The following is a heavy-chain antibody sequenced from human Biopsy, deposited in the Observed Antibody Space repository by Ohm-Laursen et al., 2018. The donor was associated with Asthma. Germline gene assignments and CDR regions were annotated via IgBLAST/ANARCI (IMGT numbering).Heavy chain of an antibody. CDR2: ITGSGGIT. V-gene: IGHV3-23*01. D-gene: IGHD2-15*01. CDR1: GFTFSNYP. J-gene: IGHJ6*02. CDR3: AGGRYCSGASCLYGMDV. Sequence: GSLRLSCSASGFTFSNYPMTWVRQAPGKGLEWVSSITGSGGITYYADSVKGRFTISRDNAKNSLFLQMNGLRADDTAVYFCAGGRYCSGASCLYGMDVWGQGTTVSVSS.